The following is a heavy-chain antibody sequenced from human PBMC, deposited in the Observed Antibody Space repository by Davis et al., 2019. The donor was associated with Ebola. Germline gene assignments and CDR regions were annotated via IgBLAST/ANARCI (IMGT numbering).Heavy chain of an antibody. Sequence: AASVKVSCKASGYTFTSYAMHWVRQAPGQRLEWMGWINAGNGNTKYSQKFQGRVTITRDTSASTAYMELSSLRSEDTAVYYCARDQGTIYPYYFDYWGQGTLVTVSS. V-gene: IGHV1-3*01. CDR3: ARDQGTIYPYYFDY. CDR1: GYTFTSYA. J-gene: IGHJ4*02. D-gene: IGHD1-7*01. CDR2: INAGNGNT.